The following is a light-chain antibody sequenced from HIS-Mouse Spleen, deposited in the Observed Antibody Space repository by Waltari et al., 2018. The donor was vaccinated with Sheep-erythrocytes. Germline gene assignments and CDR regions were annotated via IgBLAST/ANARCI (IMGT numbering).Light chain of an antibody. CDR2: DVS. CDR1: SSDVGGYNY. V-gene: IGLV2-11*01. CDR3: CSYAGSYTFVV. Sequence: QSALTQPRSVSGSPGQSVTISCTGTSSDVGGYNYVSWYQQHPGKAPKLMTYDVSKRPSEVPERFSCSKSGNTASLTISGLQAEDEADYYCCSYAGSYTFVVFGGGTKLTVL. J-gene: IGLJ2*01.